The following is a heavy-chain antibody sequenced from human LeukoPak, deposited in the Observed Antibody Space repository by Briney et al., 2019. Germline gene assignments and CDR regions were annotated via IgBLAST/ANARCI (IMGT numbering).Heavy chain of an antibody. CDR1: GFTFSSYG. J-gene: IGHJ5*02. CDR2: ISFDGSHE. V-gene: IGHV3-30*18. CDR3: VKGVGPTKSGPFDP. D-gene: IGHD1-26*01. Sequence: GGSLRLSCAASGFTFSSYGTHWVRQAPGKGLEWVAVISFDGSHEYYADSAKGRFTISRDNSKNTLYLQMNNLRAEDMAVYYCVKGVGPTKSGPFDPWGQGTLVTVSS.